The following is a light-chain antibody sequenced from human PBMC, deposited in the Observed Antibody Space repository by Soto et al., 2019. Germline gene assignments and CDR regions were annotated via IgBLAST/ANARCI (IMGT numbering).Light chain of an antibody. CDR1: NSDVGGYEY. CDR2: DVS. J-gene: IGLJ2*01. CDR3: CSYAGRYIVV. V-gene: IGLV2-11*01. Sequence: QSALTQPRSVSGSPGQSVTISCTGTNSDVGGYEYVSWYQQRPGKAPKLMIYDVSKRPSGVPDRFSGSKSGNTASLTISGLQAEDEADYSCCSYAGRYIVVFGGGTKVTVL.